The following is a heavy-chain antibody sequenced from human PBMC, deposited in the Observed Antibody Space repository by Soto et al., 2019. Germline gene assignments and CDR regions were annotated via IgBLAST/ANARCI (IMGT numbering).Heavy chain of an antibody. J-gene: IGHJ4*02. D-gene: IGHD1-20*01. CDR2: TGATGRTT. CDR1: GFNFNIYA. Sequence: GGSLRLSCAASGFNFNIYAMTWVRQAPGKGLEWVSTTGATGRTTYYADSVKGRFTVSRDNSKNTLDLQMSNLRAEDTAVYYCATVHNTSRSFDYWGQGTLVIVSS. CDR3: ATVHNTSRSFDY. V-gene: IGHV3-23*01.